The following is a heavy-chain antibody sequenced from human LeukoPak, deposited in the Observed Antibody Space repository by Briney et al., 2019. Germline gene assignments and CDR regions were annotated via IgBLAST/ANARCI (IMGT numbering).Heavy chain of an antibody. D-gene: IGHD5-18*01. Sequence: PGRSLRLSCAASGFTFSSYGMHWVRQAPGKGLEWVANIWYDGSNEDYAESVKGRYTISRDNSKNTLYLQMNSLRAEDTAVYYCAKSRARGYSYGNDFDYWGQGTLVTVSS. CDR3: AKSRARGYSYGNDFDY. CDR1: GFTFSSYG. CDR2: IWYDGSNE. V-gene: IGHV3-33*06. J-gene: IGHJ4*02.